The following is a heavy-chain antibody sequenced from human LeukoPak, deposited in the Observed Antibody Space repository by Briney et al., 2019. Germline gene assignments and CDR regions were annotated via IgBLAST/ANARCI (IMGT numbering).Heavy chain of an antibody. D-gene: IGHD6-19*01. V-gene: IGHV3-11*01. CDR2: ISSSGSTI. J-gene: IGHJ4*02. CDR3: ARYEQWLVATVDY. Sequence: GGSLRLSCAASGFTFSDYYMSWIRQAPGKGLEWVSYISSSGSTIYYADSVKGRFTISRDNAKNSLYLQMNSLRAEDTAVYYCARYEQWLVATVDYWGQGTLVTVSS. CDR1: GFTFSDYY.